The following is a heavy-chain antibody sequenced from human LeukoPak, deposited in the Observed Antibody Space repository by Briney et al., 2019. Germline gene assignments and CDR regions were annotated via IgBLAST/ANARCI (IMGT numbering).Heavy chain of an antibody. CDR1: GGSFSGYY. CDR3: ARGRGYSYGYYVGPAYYYYMDV. CDR2: INHSGST. V-gene: IGHV4-34*01. J-gene: IGHJ6*03. D-gene: IGHD5-18*01. Sequence: SETLSLTCAVYGGSFSGYYWHWIRQPPGKGLEWIGEINHSGSTNHNPSLESRVTISLDTSKYQFSLKLSSVTATDTAVYYCARGRGYSYGYYVGPAYYYYMDVWGKGTTVTVSS.